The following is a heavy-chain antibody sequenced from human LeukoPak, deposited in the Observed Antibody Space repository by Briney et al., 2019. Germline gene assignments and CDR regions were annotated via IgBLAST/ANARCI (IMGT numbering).Heavy chain of an antibody. CDR3: AREGGQYCSGGSCQGLFDY. CDR1: GGTFSSYA. D-gene: IGHD2-15*01. J-gene: IGHJ4*02. CDR2: IIPIFGTA. V-gene: IGHV1-69*01. Sequence: GSSVKVSCKASGGTFSSYAISWVRQAPGQGLEWMGGIIPIFGTANYAQKFQGRVTITADESTSTAYMELSSLRSEDTAVYYCAREGGQYCSGGSCQGLFDYWGQGTLVTVSS.